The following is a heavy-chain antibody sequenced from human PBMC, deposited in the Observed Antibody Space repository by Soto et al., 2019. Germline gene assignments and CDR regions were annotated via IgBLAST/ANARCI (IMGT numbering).Heavy chain of an antibody. V-gene: IGHV4-34*01. CDR1: GGSFSGYY. CDR3: ARGLGYCSSTSCYVVPHDD. Sequence: QVQLQQWGAGLLKPSETLSLTCAVYGGSFSGYYWSWIRQPPGKGLEWIGEINHSGSTNYNPSLNSPITISVNTSNSQLSLRRSAGTAADTSVYYCARGLGYCSSTSCYVVPHDDWGQGTMVTVSS. CDR2: INHSGST. D-gene: IGHD2-2*01. J-gene: IGHJ4*02.